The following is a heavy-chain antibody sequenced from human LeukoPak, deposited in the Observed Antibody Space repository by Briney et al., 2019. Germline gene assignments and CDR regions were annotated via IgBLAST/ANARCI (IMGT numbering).Heavy chain of an antibody. J-gene: IGHJ4*02. Sequence: GESLKISCKGSGYRFTTYWIGWVRQMPGEGLEWMGIIFPGDSDTIYSPSFQGQVTISADKSINTAYLQWSSLKASDTAIYYCATSESQTQFDYWGQGTLVTVSS. CDR3: ATSESQTQFDY. D-gene: IGHD3-10*01. CDR1: GYRFTTYW. V-gene: IGHV5-51*01. CDR2: IFPGDSDT.